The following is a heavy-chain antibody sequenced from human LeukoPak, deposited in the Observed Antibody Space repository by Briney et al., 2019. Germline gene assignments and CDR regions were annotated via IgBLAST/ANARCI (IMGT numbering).Heavy chain of an antibody. CDR1: GFTFSSYA. Sequence: GGSLRLSCAASGFTFSSYAMSWVRQAPGKGLEWVSGISGSGGNTDYADSVKGRFTISRDNSKNTLYLQMNSLRAEDTAVYYCAKGSSSGWRLGQNDYWGQGTLVTVSS. CDR3: AKGSSSGWRLGQNDY. V-gene: IGHV3-23*01. J-gene: IGHJ4*02. D-gene: IGHD6-19*01. CDR2: ISGSGGNT.